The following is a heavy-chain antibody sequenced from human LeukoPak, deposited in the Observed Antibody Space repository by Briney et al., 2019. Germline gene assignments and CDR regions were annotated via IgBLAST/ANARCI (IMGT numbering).Heavy chain of an antibody. CDR3: ARESSIDYDFWSGYFDGGGAFDI. D-gene: IGHD3-3*01. CDR1: GFTFSSYE. J-gene: IGHJ3*02. CDR2: ISSSGSTI. V-gene: IGHV3-48*03. Sequence: GSLRLSCAASGFTFSSYEMNWVRQAPGKGLEWVSYISSSGSTIYYADSVKGRFTISRDNAKNSLYLQMNRLRAEDTAVYYCARESSIDYDFWSGYFDGGGAFDIWGQGTMVTVSS.